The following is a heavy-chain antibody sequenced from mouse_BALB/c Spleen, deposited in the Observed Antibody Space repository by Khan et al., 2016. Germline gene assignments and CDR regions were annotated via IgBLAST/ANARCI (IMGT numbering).Heavy chain of an antibody. J-gene: IGHJ1*01. CDR3: VRHYYGSNWYFDV. CDR2: IRSKSNNYAT. V-gene: IGHV10-1*02. D-gene: IGHD1-1*01. Sequence: EVQLVESGGGLVQPKGSLKLSCAASGFTFNTYAMNWVRQAPGKGLEWVARIRSKSNNYATYYVDSVKDRFTISRDDSQSMLYLQMNNLKTEDTAMYYGVRHYYGSNWYFDVWGAGTTVTVSS. CDR1: GFTFNTYA.